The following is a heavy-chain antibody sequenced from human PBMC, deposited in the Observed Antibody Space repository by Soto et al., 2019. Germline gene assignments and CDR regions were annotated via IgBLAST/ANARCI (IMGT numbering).Heavy chain of an antibody. Sequence: EVELVESGGGLVKPGGSLKLSCAASGFTFRTYYMIWVRQAPGKGLEWVSTISAGSSNIYYSTSVKGRFTISRDNSKNVLYLQINSLRAEDTAVYYCARQYPSSSRHFDHWGQGTLVIVSS. CDR1: GFTFRTYY. CDR2: ISAGSSNI. D-gene: IGHD6-6*01. J-gene: IGHJ4*02. V-gene: IGHV3-21*01. CDR3: ARQYPSSSRHFDH.